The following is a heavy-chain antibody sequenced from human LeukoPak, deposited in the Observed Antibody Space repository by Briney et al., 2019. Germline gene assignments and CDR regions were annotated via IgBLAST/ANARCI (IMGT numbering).Heavy chain of an antibody. V-gene: IGHV3-49*04. J-gene: IGHJ6*04. D-gene: IGHD3-3*01. CDR2: IRRKGYGGTT. CDR1: GFTFGDYS. Sequence: GGSLRLSCTASGFTFGDYSLSWVRQAPEKGLEWVGCIRRKGYGGTTEYAPSVKGRFIISRDDSKSTAYLQMNSLKTEDTAVYYCTRDHDFWSGPFDVWGKGTTVTVSS. CDR3: TRDHDFWSGPFDV.